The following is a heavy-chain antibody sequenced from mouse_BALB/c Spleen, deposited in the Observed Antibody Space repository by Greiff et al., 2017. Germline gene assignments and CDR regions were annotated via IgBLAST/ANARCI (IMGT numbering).Heavy chain of an antibody. CDR2: ISYSGST. CDR3: ARNLGRRNFDV. J-gene: IGHJ1*01. D-gene: IGHD4-1*01. CDR1: GYSITSDYA. Sequence: EVKLVESGPGLVKPSQSLSLTCTVTGYSITSDYAWNWIRQFPGNTLEWMGYISYSGSTSYNPSLKSRISITRDTSKNQFFLQLNSVTTEDTATYYCARNLGRRNFDVWGAGTTVTVSS. V-gene: IGHV3-2*02.